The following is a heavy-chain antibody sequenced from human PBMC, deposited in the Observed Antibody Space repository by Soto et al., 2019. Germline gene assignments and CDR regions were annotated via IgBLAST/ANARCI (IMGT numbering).Heavy chain of an antibody. Sequence: ASVKISCKASGYTFTGYYMHWVRQAPGQVLEWMGWINPNSGGTNYAQKFQGRVTMTRDTSISTAYMELSRLRSDDTAVYYCARLGRYSGYDFGGRDAFDIWGQGTMVTVS. J-gene: IGHJ3*02. CDR1: GYTFTGYY. D-gene: IGHD5-12*01. CDR3: ARLGRYSGYDFGGRDAFDI. CDR2: INPNSGGT. V-gene: IGHV1-2*02.